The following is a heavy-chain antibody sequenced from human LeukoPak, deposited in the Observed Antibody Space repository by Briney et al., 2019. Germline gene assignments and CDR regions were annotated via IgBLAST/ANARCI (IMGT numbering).Heavy chain of an antibody. CDR1: GFTFSSYG. Sequence: GGSLRLSCAASGFTFSSYGMSWVRQAPGKGLEWVSAISGSGGSTYYADSVKGRFTISRDNSKNTLYLQMNSLRAEDTAVYYCANHYSSSAVRDYSYYYYMDVWGKGTTVTVSS. D-gene: IGHD6-6*01. CDR3: ANHYSSSAVRDYSYYYYMDV. V-gene: IGHV3-23*01. CDR2: ISGSGGST. J-gene: IGHJ6*03.